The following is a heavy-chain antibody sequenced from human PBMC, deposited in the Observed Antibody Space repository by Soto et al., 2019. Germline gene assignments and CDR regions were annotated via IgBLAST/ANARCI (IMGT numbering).Heavy chain of an antibody. V-gene: IGHV4-39*02. D-gene: IGHD2-21*02. J-gene: IGHJ4*02. CDR2: IYYAGSP. Sequence: QLQLQESGPGLVKPSETLSLTCTVSGGSISSTGHYWGWIRQPPGKGLEWIGNIYYAGSPYYNPSLKSPVTISVDTSKNDFSLTLTSVTAADTAVYYCARLMGVVTVDYWGQGALVTVSS. CDR1: GGSISSTGHY. CDR3: ARLMGVVTVDY.